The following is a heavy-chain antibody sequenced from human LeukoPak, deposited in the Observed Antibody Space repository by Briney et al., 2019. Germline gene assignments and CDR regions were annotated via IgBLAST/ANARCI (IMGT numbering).Heavy chain of an antibody. J-gene: IGHJ6*02. V-gene: IGHV3-23*01. D-gene: IGHD3-10*02. Sequence: GGSLRLSCAASGFSFSVHAMSWVRQAPGKGLEWVSGICSDGSTHYAESVKSRFVISIDNSKSTLYLQMNSLRGADTAVYYCGKDLHYYVAMDVWGQGTTVTVSS. CDR3: GKDLHYYVAMDV. CDR2: ICSDGST. CDR1: GFSFSVHA.